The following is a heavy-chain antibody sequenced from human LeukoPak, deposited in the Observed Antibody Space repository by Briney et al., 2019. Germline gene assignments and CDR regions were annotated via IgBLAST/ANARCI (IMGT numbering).Heavy chain of an antibody. J-gene: IGHJ5*02. D-gene: IGHD2-2*01. V-gene: IGHV3-21*01. CDR3: ARGGVPAANNWFDP. CDR2: ISSSSSYI. Sequence: GGSLRLSCAASGFTFSSYSMNWVRQAPGKGLEWVSSISSSSSYIYYADSAKGRFTISRDNAKNSLYLQMNSLRAEDTAVYYCARGGVPAANNWFDPWGQGTLVTVSS. CDR1: GFTFSSYS.